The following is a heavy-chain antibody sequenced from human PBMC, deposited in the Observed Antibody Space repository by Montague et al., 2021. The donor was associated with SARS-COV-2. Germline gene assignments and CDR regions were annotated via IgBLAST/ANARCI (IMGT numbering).Heavy chain of an antibody. J-gene: IGHJ1*01. V-gene: IGHV4-59*08. CDR2: IYYGGST. CDR1: GGSLSSYY. CDR3: ARHVSGSLTHFHH. D-gene: IGHD1-26*01. Sequence: SETLSLTCTVSGGSLSSYYWSWIRQPPGKGLEWIGYIYYGGSTNYNPSLKSRVTISVDTSKNQFSLNLSSVTAADTAVYYCARHVSGSLTHFHHWCQGSLVTVSS.